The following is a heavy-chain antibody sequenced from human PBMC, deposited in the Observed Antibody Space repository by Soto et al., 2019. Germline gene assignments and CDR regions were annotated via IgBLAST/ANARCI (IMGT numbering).Heavy chain of an antibody. Sequence: QVQLVQSGAEVTKPGASVRLSCKASGYNFISHHIHWVRQAPGQGLEWMGFINHFEGRATHAQKLQGRFTMTRDKATSTGYMELSSLRSEDATVYYCARDDLSSKSSLSYFDYWGRGALVTFSA. D-gene: IGHD2-2*01. CDR1: GYNFISHH. V-gene: IGHV1-46*04. CDR3: ARDDLSSKSSLSYFDY. CDR2: INHFEGRA. J-gene: IGHJ4*02.